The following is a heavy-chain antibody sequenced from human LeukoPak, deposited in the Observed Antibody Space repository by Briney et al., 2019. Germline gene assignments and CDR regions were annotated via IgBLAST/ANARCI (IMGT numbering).Heavy chain of an antibody. V-gene: IGHV4-34*01. Sequence: PSETLSLTCAVYGGSFSGYYWSWIRQPPGKGLEWIGEINHSGSTNYNPSLKRRVTISVDTSKNQFSLKLSSVTAADTAVYYCARYYYGSGSYYQRGYFDYWGQGTLVTVSS. CDR1: GGSFSGYY. D-gene: IGHD3-10*01. CDR2: INHSGST. J-gene: IGHJ4*02. CDR3: ARYYYGSGSYYQRGYFDY.